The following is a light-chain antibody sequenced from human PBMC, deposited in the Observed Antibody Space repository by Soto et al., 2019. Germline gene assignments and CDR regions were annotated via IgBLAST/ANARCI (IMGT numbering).Light chain of an antibody. CDR3: QVWDSSSDHGV. Sequence: SYELTRPPSVSVAPGKTARITCGGNNIGSKSVHWYQQKPGQAPVLVIYYDSDRPSGIPERFSGSNSGNTATLTISRVEAGDEADYYCQVWDSSSDHGVFGGGTKVTVL. J-gene: IGLJ2*01. CDR2: YDS. V-gene: IGLV3-21*04. CDR1: NIGSKS.